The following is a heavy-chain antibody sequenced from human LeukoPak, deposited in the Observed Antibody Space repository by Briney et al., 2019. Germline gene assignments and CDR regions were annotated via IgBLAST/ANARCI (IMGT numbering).Heavy chain of an antibody. D-gene: IGHD3-9*01. V-gene: IGHV1-8*01. CDR1: GYTFTSYD. CDR3: ARGGGNGYFDWLSSYNYYYGMDV. CDR2: MNPNSGNT. J-gene: IGHJ6*02. Sequence: ASVKVSCKASGYTFTSYDINWVRQATGQGLEWMGWMNPNSGNTGYAQKFQGRVTMTRNTSISTAYMELSSLRSEDTAVYYRARGGGNGYFDWLSSYNYYYGMDVWGQGTTVTVSS.